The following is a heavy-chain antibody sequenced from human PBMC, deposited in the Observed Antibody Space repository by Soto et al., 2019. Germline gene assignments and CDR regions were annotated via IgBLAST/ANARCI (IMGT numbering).Heavy chain of an antibody. J-gene: IGHJ4*02. Sequence: QVQLVQSGAEVKKPGASVKVSCKASGYTFTSYGISWVRQAPGQGLEWMGWISAYNGNTKYAQKFQGRVTMTTDTSTSTASMELRRQRSNDTAEYSSARDSQNFDYWDQGTQVTVS. CDR3: ARDSQNFDY. V-gene: IGHV1-18*04. CDR1: GYTFTSYG. CDR2: ISAYNGNT.